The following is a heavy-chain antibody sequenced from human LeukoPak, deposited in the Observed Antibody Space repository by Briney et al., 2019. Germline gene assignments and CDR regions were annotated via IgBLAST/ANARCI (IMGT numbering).Heavy chain of an antibody. J-gene: IGHJ4*02. CDR1: GFTFSSYS. CDR3: AGVSWNDGANY. D-gene: IGHD1-1*01. Sequence: GGSLRLSCAASGFTFSSYSMNWVRQAPGKGLEWVSSISSSSSYIYYADSVKGRFTISRDNAKNSLYLQMNSLRAEDTAVYYCAGVSWNDGANYWGQGTLVTVSS. CDR2: ISSSSSYI. V-gene: IGHV3-21*01.